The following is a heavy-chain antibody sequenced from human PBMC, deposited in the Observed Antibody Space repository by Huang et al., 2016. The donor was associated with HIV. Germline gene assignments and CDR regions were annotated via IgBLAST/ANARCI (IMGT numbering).Heavy chain of an antibody. Sequence: QVQLVQSGAEVKKPGSSVKVSCKASGGSFSDYSISWLRQAPGQGLEWMGVIITIFDTSNYAQKFHGRVTITADESTSTVYMELSSLKSEDTAMYYCARDRLPGAAITGWFDPWGQGTLVTVSS. CDR3: ARDRLPGAAITGWFDP. D-gene: IGHD2-2*01. CDR1: GGSFSDYS. CDR2: IITIFDTS. V-gene: IGHV1-69*13. J-gene: IGHJ5*02.